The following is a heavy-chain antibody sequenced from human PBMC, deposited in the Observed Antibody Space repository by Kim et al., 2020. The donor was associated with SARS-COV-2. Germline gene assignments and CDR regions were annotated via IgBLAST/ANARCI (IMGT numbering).Heavy chain of an antibody. Sequence: YYADSGKGRFTISRDNSKNTLYLQMNSLRAEDTAVYYCAKKSSSGYYFDYWGQGTLVTVSS. J-gene: IGHJ4*02. CDR3: AKKSSSGYYFDY. V-gene: IGHV3-30*02. D-gene: IGHD6-25*01.